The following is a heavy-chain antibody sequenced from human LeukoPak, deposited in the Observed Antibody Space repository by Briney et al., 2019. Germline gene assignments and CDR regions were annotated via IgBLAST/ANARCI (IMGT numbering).Heavy chain of an antibody. CDR1: GGSISSYY. D-gene: IGHD3-22*01. J-gene: IGHJ3*02. CDR2: IYYSGST. V-gene: IGHV4-59*01. Sequence: PSETLSLTCTVSGGSISSYYWSWIRQPPGKGLEWIGYIYYSGSTNYNPSLKSRVTISVDTSKNQFSLKLSSVTAADTAVYYCARGRGCYDSSGYYSHDAFDIWGQGTMVTVSS. CDR3: ARGRGCYDSSGYYSHDAFDI.